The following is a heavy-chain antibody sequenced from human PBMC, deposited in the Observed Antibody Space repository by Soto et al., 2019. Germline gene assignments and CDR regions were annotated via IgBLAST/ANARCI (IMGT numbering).Heavy chain of an antibody. CDR2: INPNSGGT. D-gene: IGHD6-13*01. CDR1: GYTFTGYY. J-gene: IGHJ6*02. CDR3: ARDMGSSWYYYYYGMDV. V-gene: IGHV1-2*06. Sequence: ASVKVSCKASGYTFTGYYMHWVRQAPGQGLEWMGRINPNSGGTNYAQKFQGRVTMTRDTSISTAYMELSRLRSDDTAVYYCARDMGSSWYYYYYGMDVWGQGTTVTVSS.